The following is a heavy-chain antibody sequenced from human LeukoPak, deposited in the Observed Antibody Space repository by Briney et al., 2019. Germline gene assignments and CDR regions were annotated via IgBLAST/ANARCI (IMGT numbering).Heavy chain of an antibody. CDR1: GGSFSGYY. Sequence: SETLSLTCAVYGGSFSGYYWSWIRQPPGKGLEWIGEINHSGSTNYNPSLKSRVTISVDTSKNQFSLKLSSVTAADTAVYYCARRPYYDILTGYSDPFDYWGQGTLVTVSS. CDR3: ARRPYYDILTGYSDPFDY. V-gene: IGHV4-34*01. D-gene: IGHD3-9*01. J-gene: IGHJ4*02. CDR2: INHSGST.